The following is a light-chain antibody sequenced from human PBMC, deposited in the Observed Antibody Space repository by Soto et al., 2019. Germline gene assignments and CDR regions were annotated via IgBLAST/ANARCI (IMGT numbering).Light chain of an antibody. Sequence: QSGLTQPASVSRSPGQSITISCTGTSSDIGTYNYVSWYQQHPGKAPKVMIYEVSNRPSGVSNRFSGSKSGNTASLTISGLQAEDEADYYCSSYTVTSVTLYVFGTGTKVTVL. V-gene: IGLV2-14*01. CDR2: EVS. CDR1: SSDIGTYNY. J-gene: IGLJ1*01. CDR3: SSYTVTSVTLYV.